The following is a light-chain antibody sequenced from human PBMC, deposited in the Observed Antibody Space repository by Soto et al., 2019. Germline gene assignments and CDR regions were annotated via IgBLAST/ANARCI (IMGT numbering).Light chain of an antibody. CDR1: SSDVGGYNY. CDR2: EVG. V-gene: IGLV2-14*01. CDR3: SSYTRRSTVV. J-gene: IGLJ2*01. Sequence: QSVLTQPASVSGSPGQSITISCTGTSSDVGGYNYVSWYQQHPGKAPKLMIYEVGSRPTRVSNRFSGPKSGNTASLTISGLEAGDEADYYCSSYTRRSTVVFGGATKVTVL.